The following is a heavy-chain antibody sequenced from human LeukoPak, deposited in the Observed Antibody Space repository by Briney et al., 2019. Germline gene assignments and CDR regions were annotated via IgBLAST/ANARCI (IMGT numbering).Heavy chain of an antibody. CDR1: GGSISSGDYY. CDR2: IYYSGSA. V-gene: IGHV4-39*07. Sequence: PSETLSLTCTVSGGSISSGDYYWGWIRQPPGKGLEWIGSIYYSGSAYYNPSLKSRVTISVDRSKNQFSLKLSSVTAADTAVYYCARGSIVGATRSIDYWGQGTLVTVSS. D-gene: IGHD1-26*01. J-gene: IGHJ4*02. CDR3: ARGSIVGATRSIDY.